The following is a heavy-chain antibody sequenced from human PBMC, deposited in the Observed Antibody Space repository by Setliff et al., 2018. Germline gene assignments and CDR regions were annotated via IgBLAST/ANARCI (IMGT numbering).Heavy chain of an antibody. CDR1: GGTFSSYG. J-gene: IGHJ4*02. CDR2: IIPITGTT. Sequence: GASVKVSCKASGGTFSSYGISWVRQAPGQGLEWMGGIIPITGTTNYAQRFQGRITVSTDESLSTVDMEMSRLKSEDTAVYYCAGGSIVGPTRGDFDFWGLGTLVTVSS. V-gene: IGHV1-69*05. D-gene: IGHD1-26*01. CDR3: AGGSIVGPTRGDFDF.